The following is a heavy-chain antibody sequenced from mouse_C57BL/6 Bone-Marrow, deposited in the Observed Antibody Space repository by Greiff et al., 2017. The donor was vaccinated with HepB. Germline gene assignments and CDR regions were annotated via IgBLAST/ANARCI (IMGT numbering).Heavy chain of an antibody. J-gene: IGHJ1*03. CDR2: ITHSGET. D-gene: IGHD1-2*01. CDR1: GFPITSGYY. V-gene: IGHV12-3*01. CDR3: AGDYYGHWYFDV. Sequence: VKLQESGPGLVKPSQSLFLTCSITGFPITSGYYWIWIRQSPGKPLEWMGYITHSGETFYNPSLQSPISITRETSKNQFFLQLNSVTTEDTAMYYCAGDYYGHWYFDVWGTGTTVTVSS.